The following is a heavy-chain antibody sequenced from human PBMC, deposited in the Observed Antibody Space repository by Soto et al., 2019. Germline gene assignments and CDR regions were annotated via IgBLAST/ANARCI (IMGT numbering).Heavy chain of an antibody. V-gene: IGHV3-30*03. CDR3: ARSIPRWSYHYGMDV. CDR1: EFTFSSYA. D-gene: IGHD2-15*01. Sequence: QLVDSGGRGVHPGRSLRVSCDTSEFTFSSYAMHWVRQAPGRGLEWVALIYFDGTKEYYADSVKGRFIISRDNYKCMVYLQMDSVRPDDTAIYDCARSIPRWSYHYGMDVFSQGTTVTVSS. J-gene: IGHJ6*02. CDR2: IYFDGTKE.